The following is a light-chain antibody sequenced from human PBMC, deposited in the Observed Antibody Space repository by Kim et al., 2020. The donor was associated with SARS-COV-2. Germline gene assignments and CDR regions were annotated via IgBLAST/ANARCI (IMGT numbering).Light chain of an antibody. J-gene: IGLJ3*02. CDR2: DDT. Sequence: APGKTARMTCGGNNIGSKSVHWYQQKPGQAPVLFIYDDTDRPSGIPERFSGSDSGNTATLTISRVEAGDEADYCCQVWDSSSDHWVFGGGTQLTVL. CDR3: QVWDSSSDHWV. V-gene: IGLV3-21*03. CDR1: NIGSKS.